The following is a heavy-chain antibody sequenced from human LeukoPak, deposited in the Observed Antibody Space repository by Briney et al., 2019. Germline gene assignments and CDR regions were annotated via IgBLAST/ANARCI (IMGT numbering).Heavy chain of an antibody. D-gene: IGHD4-23*01. V-gene: IGHV4-59*08. CDR1: GGSISSYY. CDR3: ARFQWGRWSSNYYGMDV. CDR2: IYYSGST. J-gene: IGHJ6*02. Sequence: PSETLSLTCTVSGGSISSYYWSWIRQPPGKGLEWIGYIYYSGSTNYNPSLKSRVTISVDTSKNQFSLKLSSVTAADTAVYYCARFQWGRWSSNYYGMDVWGQGTTVTVSS.